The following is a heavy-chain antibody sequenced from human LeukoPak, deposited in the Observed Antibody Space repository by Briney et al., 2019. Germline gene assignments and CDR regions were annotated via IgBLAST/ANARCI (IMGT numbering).Heavy chain of an antibody. D-gene: IGHD3-10*01. CDR2: ISDRGGST. CDR3: AKDTYYYGSGSYSDY. V-gene: IGHV3-23*01. J-gene: IGHJ4*02. CDR1: GFTFSNYA. Sequence: GGSLTLSCAASGFTFSNYAMSWVRQAPGKGLEWVSVISDRGGSTYHADSVKGRFTTSRDNSKNTLYLQMNSLRAEDTAVYYCAKDTYYYGSGSYSDYWGQGTLVAVSS.